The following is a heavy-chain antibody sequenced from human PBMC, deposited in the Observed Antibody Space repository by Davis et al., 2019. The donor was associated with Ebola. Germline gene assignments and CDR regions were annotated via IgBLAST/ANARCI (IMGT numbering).Heavy chain of an antibody. V-gene: IGHV3-7*03. CDR2: IKQDGSEK. D-gene: IGHD2-2*01. J-gene: IGHJ6*02. Sequence: GESLKISCAASGFTLSGSAMHWVRQAPGKGLEWVANIKQDGSEKYYVDSVKGRFTISRDNAKNSLYLQMNSLRAEDTAVYYCAREREVPAARMDVWGQGTTVTVSS. CDR1: GFTLSGSA. CDR3: AREREVPAARMDV.